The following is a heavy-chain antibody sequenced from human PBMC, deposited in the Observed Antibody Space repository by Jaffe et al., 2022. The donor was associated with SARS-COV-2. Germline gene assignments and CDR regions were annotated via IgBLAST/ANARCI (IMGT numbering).Heavy chain of an antibody. D-gene: IGHD3-9*01. CDR1: GYTFSSYD. V-gene: IGHV1-8*01. CDR2: MNPNTGNT. J-gene: IGHJ6*03. Sequence: QVQLVQSGAEVKKPGASVKVSCKASGYTFSSYDIIWVRRTTGQGLEWMGWMNPNTGNTIYAQMFQGRVTMTRNTSTTTAYMELSSLRSDDTAVYYCARLIPHRLAPDYYYYMDVWGKGTTVSVSS. CDR3: ARLIPHRLAPDYYYYMDV.